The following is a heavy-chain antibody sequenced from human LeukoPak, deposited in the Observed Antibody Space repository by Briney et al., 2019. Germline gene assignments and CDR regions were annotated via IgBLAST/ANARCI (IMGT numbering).Heavy chain of an antibody. CDR1: GGSFSGYY. D-gene: IGHD1-26*01. V-gene: IGHV4-34*01. CDR3: ARRPSGGTNWFDP. CDR2: INDSGST. J-gene: IGHJ5*02. Sequence: MASETLSLTCAVYGGSFSGYYWSWIRQPPGKGLEWIGEINDSGSTNYNPSLKSRVTISVDTSKNQFSLNLSSVTAADTAVYYCARRPSGGTNWFDPWGQGSLVTVSS.